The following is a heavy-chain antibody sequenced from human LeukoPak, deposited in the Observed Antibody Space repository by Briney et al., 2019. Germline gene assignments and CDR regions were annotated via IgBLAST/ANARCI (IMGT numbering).Heavy chain of an antibody. D-gene: IGHD7-27*01. V-gene: IGHV4-38-2*02. CDR1: GYSISSGYY. CDR2: IYHSGST. Sequence: SETLSLTCTVSGYSISSGYYWGWIRQPPGKGLEWIGSIYHSGSTYYNPSLKSRVTISVDTSKNQFSLKPSSVTAADTAVYYCARDTTGDHNSFDYWGQGTLVTVSS. J-gene: IGHJ4*02. CDR3: ARDTTGDHNSFDY.